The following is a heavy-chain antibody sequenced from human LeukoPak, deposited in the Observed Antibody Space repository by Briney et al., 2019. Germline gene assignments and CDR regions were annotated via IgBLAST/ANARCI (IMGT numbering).Heavy chain of an antibody. D-gene: IGHD2-15*01. CDR2: IYYSGST. Sequence: PSETLSLTCTVSGGSISSYYWSWIRQPPGKGLEWIGYIYYSGSTNYNPSLKSRVTISVDTSKNQFSLKLSSVTAADTAVYYCARHLVGAALYYFDYWGQGTLVTVSS. V-gene: IGHV4-59*08. CDR1: GGSISSYY. CDR3: ARHLVGAALYYFDY. J-gene: IGHJ4*02.